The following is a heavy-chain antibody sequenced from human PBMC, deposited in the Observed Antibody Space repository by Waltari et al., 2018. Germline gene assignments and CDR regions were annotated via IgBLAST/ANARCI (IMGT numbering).Heavy chain of an antibody. CDR1: GFTVSRKY. Sequence: EGQVVESGGGLVQPGGYLRLSCAASGFTVSRKYMSWVRQAPGKGLEWVSGIYRIDSTYYADSVKGGFTISRDYSKNTLYLQMNSLRSDDTAVYYCASVSTTYYYYGMDVWGQGTTVTVSS. CDR2: IYRIDST. J-gene: IGHJ6*02. D-gene: IGHD2-2*01. V-gene: IGHV3-66*02. CDR3: ASVSTTYYYYGMDV.